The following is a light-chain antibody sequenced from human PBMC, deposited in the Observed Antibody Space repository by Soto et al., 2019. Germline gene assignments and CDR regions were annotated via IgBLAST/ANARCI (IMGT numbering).Light chain of an antibody. CDR1: QSISAY. CDR2: AAS. V-gene: IGKV1-39*01. J-gene: IGKJ1*01. Sequence: DIQMTQSPSSLSASVGDRVTITCRASQSISAYLNWYQQKPGKAPNLLIYAASSLQSGVPSRFSGSGSGTDFTLTISSLQPEDFATYYCQQYNSYWTFGQGTKVDIK. CDR3: QQYNSYWT.